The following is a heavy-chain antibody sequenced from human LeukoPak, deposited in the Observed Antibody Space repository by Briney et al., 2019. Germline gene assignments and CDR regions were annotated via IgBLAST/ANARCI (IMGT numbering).Heavy chain of an antibody. J-gene: IGHJ4*02. Sequence: GGSLRLSCAASGFTFSSYWMSWVRQAPGKGLEWVSAISGSGGSTYYTDSVKGRFTISRDNSKNTLYLQMNSLRAEDTAVYYCAKEYYYDSSPPDYWGQGTLVTVSS. CDR2: ISGSGGST. CDR1: GFTFSSYW. CDR3: AKEYYYDSSPPDY. V-gene: IGHV3-23*01. D-gene: IGHD3-22*01.